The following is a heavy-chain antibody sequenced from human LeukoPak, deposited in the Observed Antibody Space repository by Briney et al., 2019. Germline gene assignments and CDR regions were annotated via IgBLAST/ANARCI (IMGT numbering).Heavy chain of an antibody. CDR3: ATLGEGSLWN. CDR1: GGSVSSGNYY. CDR2: IYYSGST. J-gene: IGHJ4*02. V-gene: IGHV4-61*01. Sequence: SETLSLTCTVSGGSVSSGNYYCSWIRQPPGKGLEWIGYIYYSGSTNYNPSLKSRVTMSVDKSKNQFSLKLSSVTAADTAVYYCATLGEGSLWNWGQGTLVTVSS. D-gene: IGHD2-21*01.